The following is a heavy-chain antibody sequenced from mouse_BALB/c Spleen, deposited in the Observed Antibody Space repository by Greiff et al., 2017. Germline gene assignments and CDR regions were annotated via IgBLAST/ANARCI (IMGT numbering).Heavy chain of an antibody. CDR3: ARRRQRYDGDYYAMDY. V-gene: IGHV1-69*01. CDR2: IDTSDSYT. CDR1: GYTFTDYW. Sequence: QVQLQQPGAELVMPGASVKMSCKASGYTFTDYWMHWVKQRPGQGLEWIGAIDTSDSYTSYNQKFKGKATLTVDESSSTAYMQLSSLTSEDSAVYYCARRRQRYDGDYYAMDYWGQGTSVTVSS. D-gene: IGHD2-14*01. J-gene: IGHJ4*01.